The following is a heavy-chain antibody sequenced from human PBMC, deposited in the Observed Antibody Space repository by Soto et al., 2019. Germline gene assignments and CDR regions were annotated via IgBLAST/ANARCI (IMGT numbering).Heavy chain of an antibody. CDR1: GGSFSGYY. V-gene: IGHV4-34*01. CDR2: INHSGST. Sequence: SETLSLTCAVYGGSFSGYYWSWIRQPPGKGLEWIGEINHSGSTNYNPSLKSRVTISVDTSKNQFSLKLSSVTAADTAVYYCARVHRNDILTGYYNGVPDYWGKDTLVILSS. J-gene: IGHJ4*02. CDR3: ARVHRNDILTGYYNGVPDY. D-gene: IGHD3-9*01.